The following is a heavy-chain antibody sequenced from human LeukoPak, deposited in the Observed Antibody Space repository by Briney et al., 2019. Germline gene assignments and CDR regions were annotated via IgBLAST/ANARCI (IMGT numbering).Heavy chain of an antibody. D-gene: IGHD6-19*01. CDR3: ARDIGGQWLVHGDY. V-gene: IGHV3-21*01. J-gene: IGHJ4*02. Sequence: PGGSLRLSCAASGFTFSSYSMNWVRQAPGKGLEWVSSISSSSSYIYYADSVKGRFTISRGNAKNSLYLQMNGLRAEDTAVYYCARDIGGQWLVHGDYWGQGTLVTVSS. CDR2: ISSSSSYI. CDR1: GFTFSSYS.